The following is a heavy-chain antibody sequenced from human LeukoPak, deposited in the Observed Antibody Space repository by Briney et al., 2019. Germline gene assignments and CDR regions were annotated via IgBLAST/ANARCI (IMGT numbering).Heavy chain of an antibody. CDR3: APRRTGKYYFDY. D-gene: IGHD3-10*01. CDR1: GYTFTGYY. CDR2: MNPNSGNT. V-gene: IGHV1-8*02. Sequence: ASVKVSCKAPGYTFTGYYMHWVRQAPGQGLEWMGWMNPNSGNTGYAQKFQGRVTMTRNTSITTAYMELSSLTSEDTAVYYCAPRRTGKYYFDYWGQGTLVTVSS. J-gene: IGHJ4*02.